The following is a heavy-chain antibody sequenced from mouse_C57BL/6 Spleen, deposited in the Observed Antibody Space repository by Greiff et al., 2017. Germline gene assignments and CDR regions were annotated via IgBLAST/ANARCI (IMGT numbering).Heavy chain of an antibody. CDR3: ARKVYYDYDDGSWFAY. CDR1: GYTFTSYW. D-gene: IGHD2-4*01. V-gene: IGHV1-53*01. CDR2: INPSNGGT. J-gene: IGHJ3*01. Sequence: VQLQQPGTELVKPGASVKLSCKASGYTFTSYWMHWVKQRPGQGLEWIGNINPSNGGTNYNEKFKSKATLTVDKSSSTAYMQLSSLTSEDSAVYYCARKVYYDYDDGSWFAYWGQGTLVTVSA.